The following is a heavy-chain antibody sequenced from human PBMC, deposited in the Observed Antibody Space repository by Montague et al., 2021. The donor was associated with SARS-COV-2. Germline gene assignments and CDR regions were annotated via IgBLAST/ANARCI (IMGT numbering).Heavy chain of an antibody. D-gene: IGHD3-9*01. CDR2: IDWDDDK. V-gene: IGHV2-70*01. J-gene: IGHJ4*02. CDR3: ARTHYDILAGYYIAFDY. Sequence: PPLVKPTQTLTLTCTFSGFSLSTSGMCVSWIRQPPGKALEWLAHIDWDDDKYYSTSLKTRLTISKDTSKIQVVLTMTNMDPVDTATYYCARTHYDILAGYYIAFDYWGQGTPVTVSS. CDR1: GFSLSTSGMC.